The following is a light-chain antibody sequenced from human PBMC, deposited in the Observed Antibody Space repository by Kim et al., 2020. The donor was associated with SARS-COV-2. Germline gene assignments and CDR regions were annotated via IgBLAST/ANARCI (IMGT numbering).Light chain of an antibody. CDR3: NTRDSSGNHHWV. J-gene: IGLJ3*02. CDR2: GKN. CDR1: SLRSYY. V-gene: IGLV3-19*01. Sequence: SSELTQDPAVSVALGQTVRITCQGDSLRSYYASWYQQKPGQAPVLVIYGKNNRPSGIPDRFSGSSSGNTASLTITGAQAEDEADYYCNTRDSSGNHHWVFGGGNELTV.